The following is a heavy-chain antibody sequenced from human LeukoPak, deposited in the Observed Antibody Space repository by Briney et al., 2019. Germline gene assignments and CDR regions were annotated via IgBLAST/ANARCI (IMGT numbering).Heavy chain of an antibody. CDR1: GGSISSYY. D-gene: IGHD3-10*01. V-gene: IGHV4-59*01. Sequence: SETLSLTCTVSGGSISSYYWSWIRQPPGKGLEWIGYIYYSGSTNYNPSLKSRVTISVDTSKNQFSLKLSSVTAADTAVYYCARDRGRVRGVDWGQETLVTVSS. J-gene: IGHJ4*02. CDR3: ARDRGRVRGVD. CDR2: IYYSGST.